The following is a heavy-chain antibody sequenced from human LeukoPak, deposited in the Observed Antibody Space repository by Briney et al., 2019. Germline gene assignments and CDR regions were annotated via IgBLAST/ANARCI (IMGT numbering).Heavy chain of an antibody. CDR1: GVSISSYY. CDR3: ARGRDTAEGY. D-gene: IGHD5-18*01. V-gene: IGHV4-34*01. Sequence: SETLSLTCTVSGVSISSYYWSWIRQPPGKGLEWIGEINHSGSTNYNPSLKSRVTISVDTSKNQFSLKLSSVTAADTVVYYCARGRDTAEGYWGQGTLVTVSS. CDR2: INHSGST. J-gene: IGHJ4*02.